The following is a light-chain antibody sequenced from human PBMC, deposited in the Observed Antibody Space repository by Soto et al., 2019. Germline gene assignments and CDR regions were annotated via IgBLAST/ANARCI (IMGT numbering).Light chain of an antibody. J-gene: IGKJ2*01. V-gene: IGKV3-15*01. CDR1: QSINSE. Sequence: EIVMTQSPATLSLSPGERAALSCRASQSINSELAWYQQKPGQPTRLLIYGASTRATGVPARFTGSESGSEFTLTISGLQSEDFAVYYCQQGHNLPLTFGQGTRLEI. CDR2: GAS. CDR3: QQGHNLPLT.